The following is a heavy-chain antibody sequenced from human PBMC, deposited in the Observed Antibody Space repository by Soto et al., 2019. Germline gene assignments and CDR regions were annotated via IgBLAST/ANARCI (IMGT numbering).Heavy chain of an antibody. CDR1: GFTFSSYA. CDR2: ISGSGGST. Sequence: GGSLRLSCAASGFTFSSYAMSWVRQAPGKGLEWVSAISGSGGSTYYADSVKGRFTISRDNSKNTLYLQMNSLRAEDTAVYYCAKADRKDTQLWPHYYYCGMDVWGQGTTVTAP. CDR3: AKADRKDTQLWPHYYYCGMDV. V-gene: IGHV3-23*01. D-gene: IGHD5-18*01. J-gene: IGHJ6*02.